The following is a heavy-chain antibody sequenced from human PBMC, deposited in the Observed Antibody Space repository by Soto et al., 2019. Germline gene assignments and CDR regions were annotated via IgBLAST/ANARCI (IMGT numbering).Heavy chain of an antibody. V-gene: IGHV2-5*01. CDR1: VFSLSSNAVG. D-gene: IGHD6-19*01. J-gene: IGHJ4*02. CDR2: IYWNDDN. CDR3: AHGSGWLLDF. Sequence: QITLKESGPPLVKPTQTLTLTCTFSVFSLSSNAVGVGWFRQPPGKALEWLALIYWNDDNHYSPSLKSRLTFTKDTSKNQVVLIMTNMDPVDTATYHCAHGSGWLLDFWGPGTLVTVSS.